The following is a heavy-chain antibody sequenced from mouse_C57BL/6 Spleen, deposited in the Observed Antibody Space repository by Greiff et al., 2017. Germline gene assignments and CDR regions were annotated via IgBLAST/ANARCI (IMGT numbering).Heavy chain of an antibody. CDR3: ARYYDYGFAY. CDR1: GYTFTSYW. Sequence: VQLQQSGAELVKPGASVKLSCKASGYTFTSYWMQWVKQRPGQGLEWIGEIDPSDSYTNYNQKFKGKATLTVDTSSSTAYMQLSSLTSEDSAVYYCARYYDYGFAYWGQGTLVTVSA. D-gene: IGHD2-4*01. CDR2: IDPSDSYT. V-gene: IGHV1-50*01. J-gene: IGHJ3*01.